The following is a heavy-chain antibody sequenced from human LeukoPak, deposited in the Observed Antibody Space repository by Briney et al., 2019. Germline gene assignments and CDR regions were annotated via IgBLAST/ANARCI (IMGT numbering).Heavy chain of an antibody. J-gene: IGHJ5*02. CDR3: AREGYSGYEVWFDP. CDR2: MNPNSGNT. Sequence: ASVKVSCKASGYTFTSYDINWVRQATGQGLEWMGWMNPNSGNTGYAQKFQGRVTMTRNTSVSTAYMELSSLRSEDTAVYYCAREGYSGYEVWFDPWGQGTLVTVSS. V-gene: IGHV1-8*01. CDR1: GYTFTSYD. D-gene: IGHD5-12*01.